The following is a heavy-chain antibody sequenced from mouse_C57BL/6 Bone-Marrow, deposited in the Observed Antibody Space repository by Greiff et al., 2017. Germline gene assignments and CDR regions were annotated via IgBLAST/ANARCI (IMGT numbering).Heavy chain of an antibody. Sequence: QVQLKESGPGLVQPSQSLSITCTVSGFSLTSYGVHWVRQPPGKGLEWLGVIWSGGSTDYNAAFISRLSISKDNSKSQVFLKRNSLQADDTAIYDCASTVGATDWYFDVWGTGTTVTVSS. J-gene: IGHJ1*03. D-gene: IGHD1-1*01. CDR1: GFSLTSYG. CDR3: ASTVGATDWYFDV. V-gene: IGHV2-4*01. CDR2: IWSGGST.